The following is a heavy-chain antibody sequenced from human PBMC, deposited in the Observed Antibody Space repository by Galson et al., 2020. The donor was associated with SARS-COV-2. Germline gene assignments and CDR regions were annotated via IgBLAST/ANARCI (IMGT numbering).Heavy chain of an antibody. D-gene: IGHD1-26*01. Sequence: SETLSLTCTVSGGSISSSSYYWGWIRQPPGKGLEWIGSIYYSGSTYYNPSLKSRVTISVDTSKNQFSLKLSSVTAADTAVYYCARSPPSGNSLEGYYYYYMDVWGKGTTVTVSS. CDR3: ARSPPSGNSLEGYYYYYMDV. V-gene: IGHV4-39*07. J-gene: IGHJ6*03. CDR1: GGSISSSSYY. CDR2: IYYSGST.